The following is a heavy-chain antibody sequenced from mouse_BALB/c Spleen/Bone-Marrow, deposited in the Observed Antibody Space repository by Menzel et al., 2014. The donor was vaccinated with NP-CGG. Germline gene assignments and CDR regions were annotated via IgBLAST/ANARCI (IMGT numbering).Heavy chain of an antibody. CDR2: ISSGSSSI. J-gene: IGHJ4*01. D-gene: IGHD3-1*01. Sequence: EVQLVESGGGLVQPGGSRKLSCAASGFTFSSFGMHWVRQAPEKGLEWVAYISSGSSSIYYAATVRGRFTISRDNSKNTLFLQMTRLRSEDTAMYYCAGGNDQGYHMDYWGQGVSVTVSS. V-gene: IGHV5-17*02. CDR3: AGGNDQGYHMDY. CDR1: GFTFSSFG.